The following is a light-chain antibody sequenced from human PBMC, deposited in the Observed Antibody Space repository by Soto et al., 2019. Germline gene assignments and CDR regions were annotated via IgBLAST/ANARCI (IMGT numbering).Light chain of an antibody. Sequence: EIVLTQSPGTLSLSPGEXATLSCRASQSVNSNYLVWYQQKPGQAPRLLIYDASSRATGIPDRFSGSGSGTDFALTISRLEPEDFAVYYYQQNGSSLRTFGQGTKVDIK. CDR2: DAS. CDR1: QSVNSNY. V-gene: IGKV3-20*01. J-gene: IGKJ1*01. CDR3: QQNGSSLRT.